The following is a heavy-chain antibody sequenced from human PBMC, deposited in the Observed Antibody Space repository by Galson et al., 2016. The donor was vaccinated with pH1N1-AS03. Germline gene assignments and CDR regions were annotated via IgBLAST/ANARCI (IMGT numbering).Heavy chain of an antibody. J-gene: IGHJ4*02. CDR3: ANYYGGSEDSFDD. CDR1: GFTFSTYW. D-gene: IGHD4-23*01. CDR2: IKGDGTRI. V-gene: IGHV3-7*01. Sequence: SLRLSCAASGFTFSTYWISWVRQAPGKGLEWVACIKGDGTRIYYVDSVKGRFTISRDNAKNSLFLEMNSLGVEDTAVYYCANYYGGSEDSFDDWGQGTLVSVSS.